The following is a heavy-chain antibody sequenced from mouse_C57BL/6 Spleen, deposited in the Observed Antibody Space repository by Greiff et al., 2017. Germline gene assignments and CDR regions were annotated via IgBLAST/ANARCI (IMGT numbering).Heavy chain of an antibody. D-gene: IGHD4-1*01. J-gene: IGHJ3*01. CDR1: GFTFSSYA. CDR2: ISDGGSYT. Sequence: EVNVVESGGGLVKPGGSLKLSCAASGFTFSSYAMSWVRQTPEKRLEWVATISDGGSYTYYPDNVKGRFTISRDNAKNNLYLQMSHLKSEDTAMYYCARDEGGTGTWFAYWGQGTLVTVSA. CDR3: ARDEGGTGTWFAY. V-gene: IGHV5-4*01.